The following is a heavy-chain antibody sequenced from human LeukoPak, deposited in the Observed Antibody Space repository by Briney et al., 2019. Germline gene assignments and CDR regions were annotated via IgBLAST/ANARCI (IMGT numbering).Heavy chain of an antibody. Sequence: SGGSLRLSCAASGFTFTSYAMSWVRQAPGRGLEWVSSIRNTGDSIYYADSVKGRFTISRDNSKNTLYLQMNSLRAEDTAVYYCAKDIAAAGSSFFDFWGQGALVTVSS. J-gene: IGHJ4*02. CDR3: AKDIAAAGSSFFDF. CDR1: GFTFTSYA. D-gene: IGHD6-13*01. V-gene: IGHV3-23*01. CDR2: IRNTGDSI.